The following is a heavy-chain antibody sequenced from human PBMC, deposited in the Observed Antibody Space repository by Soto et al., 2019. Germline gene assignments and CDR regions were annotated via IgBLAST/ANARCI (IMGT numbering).Heavy chain of an antibody. V-gene: IGHV4-59*01. CDR2: IYYSGST. CDR1: GGSISSYY. D-gene: IGHD3-10*01. J-gene: IGHJ5*02. Sequence: PSETLSLTCTVSGGSISSYYWSWIRQPPGKGLEWIGYIYYSGSTNYNPSLKSRVTISVDTSKNQFSLKLSSVTAADTAVYYCAGDFGGLAKGNVFAPRGQGTPV. CDR3: AGDFGGLAKGNVFAP.